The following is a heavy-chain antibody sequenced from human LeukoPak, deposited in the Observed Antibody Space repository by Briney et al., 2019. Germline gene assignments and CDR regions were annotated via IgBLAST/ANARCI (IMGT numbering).Heavy chain of an antibody. D-gene: IGHD5-18*01. CDR1: GGSISSSSYY. J-gene: IGHJ5*02. Sequence: SETLSLTCTVSGGSISSSSYYWGWIRQPPGKGLEWIGSIYYSGSTYYNPSLKSRVTISVDTSKNQFSLKLSSVTAADTAVYYCVREPRGYSYGNWFDPWGQGTLVTVSS. CDR2: IYYSGST. V-gene: IGHV4-39*02. CDR3: VREPRGYSYGNWFDP.